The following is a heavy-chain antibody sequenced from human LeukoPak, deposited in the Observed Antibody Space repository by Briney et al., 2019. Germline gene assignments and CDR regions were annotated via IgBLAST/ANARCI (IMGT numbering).Heavy chain of an antibody. D-gene: IGHD5-12*01. CDR1: GASIITYY. Sequence: ASETLSHTCTVSGASIITYYWSWIRQPPGKGLEWIGYMYYSGSTNYNPSLKSRVTISVDKSRNQFSLTLSSVTAADTAVYYCARHSRGYDSEFGYWGQGTLVTVSS. CDR2: MYYSGST. J-gene: IGHJ4*02. CDR3: ARHSRGYDSEFGY. V-gene: IGHV4-59*08.